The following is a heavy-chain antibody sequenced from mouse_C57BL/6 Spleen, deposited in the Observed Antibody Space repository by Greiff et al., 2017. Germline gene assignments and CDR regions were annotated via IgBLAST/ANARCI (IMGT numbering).Heavy chain of an antibody. J-gene: IGHJ3*01. CDR3: AREAIITTVVGGSY. CDR1: GYAFSSSW. V-gene: IGHV1-82*01. D-gene: IGHD1-1*01. Sequence: VQLQQSGPELVKPGASVKISCKASGYAFSSSWMNWVKQRPGKGLEWIGRLYPGDGDTNYNGKFKGKATLTADKSSSTAYMQLSSLTSEDSAVYFCAREAIITTVVGGSYWGQGTLVTVSA. CDR2: LYPGDGDT.